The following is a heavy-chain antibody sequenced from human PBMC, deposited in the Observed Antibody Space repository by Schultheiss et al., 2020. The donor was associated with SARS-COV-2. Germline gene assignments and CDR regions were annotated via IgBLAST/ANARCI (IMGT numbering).Heavy chain of an antibody. Sequence: SQTLSLTCTVSGGSISSYYWSWIRQPAGKGLEWIGRIYTSGSTNYNPSLKSRVTISVDKSKNQFSLKLSSVTAADTAVYYCARNRIYYGMDVWGQGTTVTVSS. J-gene: IGHJ6*02. V-gene: IGHV4-4*07. CDR1: GGSISSYY. CDR2: IYTSGST. CDR3: ARNRIYYGMDV. D-gene: IGHD1-14*01.